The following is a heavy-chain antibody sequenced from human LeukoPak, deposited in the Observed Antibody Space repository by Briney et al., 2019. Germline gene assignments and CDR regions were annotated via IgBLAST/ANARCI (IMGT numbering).Heavy chain of an antibody. V-gene: IGHV1-46*01. CDR3: ARSANRGAALS. CDR2: INPSGGST. CDR1: GYTFTSYY. Sequence: ASVKVSCKASGYTFTSYYMHWARQAPGQGLEWMGIINPSGGSTSYAQKFQGRVTMTRDTSTSTVYMELSSLRSEDTAVYYCARSANRGAALSWGQGTLVTVSS. D-gene: IGHD6-6*01. J-gene: IGHJ5*02.